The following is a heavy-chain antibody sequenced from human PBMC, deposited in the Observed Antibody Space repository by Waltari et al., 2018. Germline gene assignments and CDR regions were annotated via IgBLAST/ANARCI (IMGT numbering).Heavy chain of an antibody. V-gene: IGHV4-34*01. J-gene: IGHJ3*01. Sequence: QVQLQQWGAGLLKPSETLSLTCAVYGGPFSEYYWSWIRQPPGKGLEWIGKINHNGNTTYNPSLKSRVTISVDTSKNQFSLKVNSVTAADTAVYYSVVTAARPIDAFDVWGQGTMVTVSS. CDR3: VVTAARPIDAFDV. CDR2: INHNGNT. D-gene: IGHD2-21*02. CDR1: GGPFSEYY.